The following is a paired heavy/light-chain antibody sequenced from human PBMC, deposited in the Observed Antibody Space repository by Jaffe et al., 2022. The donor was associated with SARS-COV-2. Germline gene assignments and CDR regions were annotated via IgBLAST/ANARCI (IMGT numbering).Heavy chain of an antibody. D-gene: IGHD3-9*01. CDR2: ISTSSSTI. CDR1: GFTFSSYS. V-gene: IGHV3-48*02. J-gene: IGHJ5*02. Sequence: EVQLVESGGGLVQPGGSLRLSCAASGFTFSSYSMNWVRQAPGKGLEWVSYISTSSSTIYYADSVRGRFTISRDNAKNSLYLQMNSLRDEDTAVYYCARQVGYYKWFDPWGQGTLVTVSS. CDR3: ARQVGYYKWFDP.
Light chain of an antibody. CDR1: QSIDNY. Sequence: DIQMTQSPSSLSASVGDRVTITCRASQSIDNYLNWYQQKTGKAPQLLIYAASSLQSGVPSRFSGSGSGTDFTLTISSLQPEDFATYYCQQSYSTPFTFGPGTKVDIK. CDR2: AAS. J-gene: IGKJ3*01. CDR3: QQSYSTPFT. V-gene: IGKV1-39*01.